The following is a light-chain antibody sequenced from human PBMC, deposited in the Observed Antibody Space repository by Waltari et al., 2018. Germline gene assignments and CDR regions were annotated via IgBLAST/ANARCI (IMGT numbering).Light chain of an antibody. CDR2: TDN. CDR1: NSNIGRNA. J-gene: IGLJ3*02. V-gene: IGLV1-44*01. CDR3: ATWDDSLNGWV. Sequence: QSVLTQPPSASGTPGQRVTISCSGSNSNIGRNAVHWCQQLPETAPKLLIYTDNQRPSGVPDRFSGSKSGTSASLAISGLQSEDEADYHCATWDDSLNGWVFGGGTKVTVL.